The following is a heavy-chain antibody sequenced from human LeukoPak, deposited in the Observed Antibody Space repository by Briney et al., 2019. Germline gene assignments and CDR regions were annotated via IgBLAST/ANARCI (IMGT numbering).Heavy chain of an antibody. CDR1: GFTFSSYW. J-gene: IGHJ4*02. D-gene: IGHD2-15*01. V-gene: IGHV3-7*01. CDR3: ARGARYCSGGSCYPHHDY. CDR2: IKQDGSEK. Sequence: PGGSLRLSCAASGFTFSSYWMSWVRQAPGKGLEWVANIKQDGSEKYYVDSVKGRFTISRDNAKNSLYLQMNSLRAEDTAVYYCARGARYCSGGSCYPHHDYWGQGTLVTVSS.